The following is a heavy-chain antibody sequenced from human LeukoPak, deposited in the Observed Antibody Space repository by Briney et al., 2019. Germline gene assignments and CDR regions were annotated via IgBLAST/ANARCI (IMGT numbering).Heavy chain of an antibody. D-gene: IGHD5-18*01. J-gene: IGHJ4*02. Sequence: PGGSLRLSCAVSGFTLSSYRMTWVRQAPGKGLEWVANIKHDGSEKYYVDSVKGRFTISRDNAKNSLYLQMNSLRAEDTAVYYCARGGFNYGYWGQGALVTVSS. CDR1: GFTLSSYR. V-gene: IGHV3-7*05. CDR2: IKHDGSEK. CDR3: ARGGFNYGY.